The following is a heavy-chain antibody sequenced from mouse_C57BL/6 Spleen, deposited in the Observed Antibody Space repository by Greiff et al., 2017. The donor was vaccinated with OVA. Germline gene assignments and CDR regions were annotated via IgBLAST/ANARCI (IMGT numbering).Heavy chain of an antibody. CDR1: GYTFTDYE. D-gene: IGHD1-1*02. Sequence: VKLMESGAELVRPGASVTLSCKASGYTFTDYEMHWVKQTPVHGLEWIGAIDPETGGTAYNQKFKGKAILTADKSSSTAYMELRSLTSEDSAVYYCAVLFLFDYWGQGTTLTVSS. V-gene: IGHV1-15*01. J-gene: IGHJ2*01. CDR2: IDPETGGT. CDR3: AVLFLFDY.